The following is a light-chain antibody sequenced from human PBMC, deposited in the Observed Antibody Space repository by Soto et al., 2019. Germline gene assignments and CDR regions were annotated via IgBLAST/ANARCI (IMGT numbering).Light chain of an antibody. V-gene: IGKV2-28*01. CDR2: LGS. CDR3: MQYTHWPT. Sequence: DTVIAKSTLPLPGTXGEPXSVSXXSXQXLLQSNGYNYLDWSLQKPVQSPQLLIYLGSNRASGVPDRFSGSGSGTDFTLKISRVEAEDVGVYYCMQYTHWPTVSLRTR. CDR1: QXLLQSNGYNY. J-gene: IGKJ5*01.